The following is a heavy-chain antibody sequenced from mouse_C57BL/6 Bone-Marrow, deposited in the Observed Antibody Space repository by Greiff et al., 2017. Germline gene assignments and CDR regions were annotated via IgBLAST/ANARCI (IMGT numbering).Heavy chain of an antibody. CDR2: ISSGGSYT. D-gene: IGHD1-1*01. V-gene: IGHV5-6*01. CDR1: GFTFSSYG. CDR3: ARHGYGSERDYAMDY. Sequence: EVKLVESGGDLVKPGGSLKLSCAASGFTFSSYGMSWVRQTPDKRLEWVATISSGGSYTYYPDSVKGRFTISRDNAKNTLYLQMSSLKSEDTAMYYCARHGYGSERDYAMDYWGQGTSVTVSS. J-gene: IGHJ4*01.